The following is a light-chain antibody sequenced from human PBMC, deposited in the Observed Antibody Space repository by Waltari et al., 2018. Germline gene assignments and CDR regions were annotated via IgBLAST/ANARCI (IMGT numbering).Light chain of an antibody. V-gene: IGKV3-20*01. CDR3: QHYVRLPAT. CDR1: QSVSRA. CDR2: GAS. Sequence: EIVLTQSPGSLSSSPGERVTLSCRASQSVSRALAWYQQKPGQAPRLLIFGASNRATGIPDRFSGSGSETDFSLTISRLEPEDFAVYYSQHYVRLPATFGRGTKVEIK. J-gene: IGKJ1*01.